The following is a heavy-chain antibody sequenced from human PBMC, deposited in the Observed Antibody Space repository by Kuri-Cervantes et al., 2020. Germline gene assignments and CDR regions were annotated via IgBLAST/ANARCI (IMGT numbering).Heavy chain of an antibody. CDR3: AREGQAYYNFWSGSSWFDP. D-gene: IGHD3-3*01. Sequence: GESLKISCAASGFTFSNAWMSWVRQAPGKGLEWVSSISSSSSYIYYADSVKGRFTISRDNAKNSLYLQMNSLRAEDTAVYYCAREGQAYYNFWSGSSWFDPWGQGTLVTVSS. V-gene: IGHV3-21*03. CDR1: GFTFSNAW. CDR2: ISSSSSYI. J-gene: IGHJ5*02.